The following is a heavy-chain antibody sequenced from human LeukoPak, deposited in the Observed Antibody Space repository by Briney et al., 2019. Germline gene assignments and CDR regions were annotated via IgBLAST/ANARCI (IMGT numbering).Heavy chain of an antibody. V-gene: IGHV1-69*04. J-gene: IGHJ6*02. CDR1: EGTFSSYA. D-gene: IGHD2-2*02. CDR2: IIPILGIA. Sequence: GASVKVSCKASEGTFSSYAISWVRQAPGQGLEWMGRIIPILGIANYAQKFQGRVTITADKSTSTAYMELSSLRSEDTAVYYCARGGYCSSTSCYRRGYYYGMDVWGQGTTVTVSS. CDR3: ARGGYCSSTSCYRRGYYYGMDV.